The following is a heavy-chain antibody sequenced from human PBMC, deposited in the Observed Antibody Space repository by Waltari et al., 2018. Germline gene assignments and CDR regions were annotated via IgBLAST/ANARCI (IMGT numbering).Heavy chain of an antibody. D-gene: IGHD5-18*01. J-gene: IGHJ4*02. V-gene: IGHV3-33*01. Sequence: QVHLVESGGGVVQPGRSLRLSCAASGFIFSNYNMHWVRQAPGKGLEWVAVIGFDGSNKYYVDSVKGRFTISRDNFKNILYLQMNSLRAEDTAVYYCARDPDTSMVSYFDYWGQGTLVTVSS. CDR1: GFIFSNYN. CDR3: ARDPDTSMVSYFDY. CDR2: IGFDGSNK.